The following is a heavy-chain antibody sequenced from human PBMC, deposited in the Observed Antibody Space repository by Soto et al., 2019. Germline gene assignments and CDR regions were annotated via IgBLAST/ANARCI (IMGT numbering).Heavy chain of an antibody. J-gene: IGHJ3*02. CDR3: ARDEYAGDAFDI. D-gene: IGHD2-2*01. V-gene: IGHV1-69*08. CDR2: IIPILGIA. CDR1: GGTFSSYT. Sequence: QVQLVQSGAEVKKPGSSVKVSCKASGGTFSSYTISWVRQAPGQGLEWMGRIIPILGIANYAQKFQGRVTITADKSTSTAYMELSSLRSEDTAVYYCARDEYAGDAFDIWGQGTMVTVSS.